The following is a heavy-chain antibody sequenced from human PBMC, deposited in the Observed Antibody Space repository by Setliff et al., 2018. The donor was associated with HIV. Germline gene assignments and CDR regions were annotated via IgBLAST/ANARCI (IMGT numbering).Heavy chain of an antibody. D-gene: IGHD3-9*01. CDR1: GYSFTSYA. CDR3: ARGGQNALRYFDWLPEGEYFHH. Sequence: ASVKVSCKASGYSFTSYAISWVRQAPGQGLEWMAWISPNSGYTLFAQKFRGRVTMTADTSTSTAYMDLGSLRSDDTAVYYCARGGQNALRYFDWLPEGEYFHHWGQGTQVTVSS. V-gene: IGHV1-18*01. CDR2: ISPNSGYT. J-gene: IGHJ1*01.